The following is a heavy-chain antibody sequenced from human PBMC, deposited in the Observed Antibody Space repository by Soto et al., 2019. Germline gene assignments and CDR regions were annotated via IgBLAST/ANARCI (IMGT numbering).Heavy chain of an antibody. D-gene: IGHD6-13*01. J-gene: IGHJ4*02. V-gene: IGHV1-24*01. CDR1: GYTLTELS. CDR3: ATGRIAAAGTTLWFDY. CDR2: FDPEDGET. Sequence: ASVKVSWKVSGYTLTELSMHWVRQAPGKGLEWMGGFDPEDGETIYAQKFQGRVTMTEDTSTDTAYMELSSLRSEDTAVYYCATGRIAAAGTTLWFDYWGQGTLVTVSS.